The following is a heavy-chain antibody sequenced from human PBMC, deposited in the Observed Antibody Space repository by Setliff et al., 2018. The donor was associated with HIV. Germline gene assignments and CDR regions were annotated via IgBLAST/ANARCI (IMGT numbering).Heavy chain of an antibody. CDR2: IHYSGIT. D-gene: IGHD3-9*01. CDR1: RDSINGHW. Sequence: PSETLSLTCTVSRDSINGHWWSWIRQPPGKGLEWTGSIHYSGITHYNPSLKSRLTLSVDTSKNQVSLKLTSVTAADTAVYYCARYKCINFACVGFDIWGQGTVVTVSS. CDR3: ARYKCINFACVGFDI. V-gene: IGHV4-59*11. J-gene: IGHJ3*02.